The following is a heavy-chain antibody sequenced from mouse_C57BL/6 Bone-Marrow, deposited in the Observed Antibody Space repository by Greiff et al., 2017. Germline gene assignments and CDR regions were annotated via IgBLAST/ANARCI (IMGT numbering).Heavy chain of an antibody. J-gene: IGHJ4*01. CDR3: AKSYYSIYYYAMDY. CDR2: IWRGGST. V-gene: IGHV2-5*01. CDR1: GFSLTSYG. Sequence: VQLVESGPGLVQPSQCLSITCTVSGFSLTSYGVHWVRQSPGKGLEWLGVIWRGGSTDYNAALMSRLSITKDNSKSQVFFQMTSLQADDTAIYYCAKSYYSIYYYAMDYWGQGTSVTVSS. D-gene: IGHD2-5*01.